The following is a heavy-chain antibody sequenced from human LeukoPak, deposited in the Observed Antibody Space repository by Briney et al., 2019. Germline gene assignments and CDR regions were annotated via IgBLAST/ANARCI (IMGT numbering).Heavy chain of an antibody. CDR1: GFTLTSYG. CDR3: TRGAGTGWRFDS. V-gene: IGHV3-21*01. D-gene: IGHD6-19*01. CDR2: ISSSSSYI. Sequence: GGSLRLPCAASGFTLTSYGMTWVRQAPGKGLEWVSSISSSSSYIYYSDSVKGRFTISRDNAKNSLYLQMNSLKADDTAVYYCTRGAGTGWRFDSWGQGTLVTVSS. J-gene: IGHJ4*02.